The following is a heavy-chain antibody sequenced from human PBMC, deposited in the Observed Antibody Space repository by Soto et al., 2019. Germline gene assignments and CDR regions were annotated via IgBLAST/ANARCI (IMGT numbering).Heavy chain of an antibody. J-gene: IGHJ4*02. CDR2: IYHSGST. Sequence: SETLSLTCAVSGGSISSGGYSWSWIRQPPGKGLEWIGYIYHSGSTYYNPSLKSRVTISVDRSKNQFSLKLSSVTAADKAVYYCARTYYYDSSGTYYFDYWGQGTLVTVSS. V-gene: IGHV4-30-2*01. CDR1: GGSISSGGYS. CDR3: ARTYYYDSSGTYYFDY. D-gene: IGHD3-22*01.